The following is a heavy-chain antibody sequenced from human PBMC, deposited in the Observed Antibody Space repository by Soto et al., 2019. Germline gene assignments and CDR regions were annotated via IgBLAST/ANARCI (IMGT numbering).Heavy chain of an antibody. CDR1: GFTFSSYW. Sequence: EVQLVESGGGLVQPGGSVRLSCAASGFTFSSYWMSWVRQAPGKGLEWVANIKQDGSEKYYVDSVKGRFTISRDNAKNSLYLQMNSLRAEDTAVYYCARSIAARLNWFDPWGQGTLVTVSS. D-gene: IGHD6-6*01. V-gene: IGHV3-7*01. J-gene: IGHJ5*02. CDR3: ARSIAARLNWFDP. CDR2: IKQDGSEK.